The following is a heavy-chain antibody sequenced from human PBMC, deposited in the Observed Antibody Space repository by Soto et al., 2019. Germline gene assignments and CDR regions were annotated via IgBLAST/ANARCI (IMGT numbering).Heavy chain of an antibody. CDR3: ARLDSSGYHLVDY. V-gene: IGHV5-51*01. J-gene: IGHJ4*02. Sequence: GESLKIACKGSGYSFSSYWIGWVRQMPGKGLEWMGTIYPGDSETTYSPSFQGQVTISADKSIRIAHLQWSSLKASDTGMYYCARLDSSGYHLVDYWGQGTLVTVSS. D-gene: IGHD3-22*01. CDR1: GYSFSSYW. CDR2: IYPGDSET.